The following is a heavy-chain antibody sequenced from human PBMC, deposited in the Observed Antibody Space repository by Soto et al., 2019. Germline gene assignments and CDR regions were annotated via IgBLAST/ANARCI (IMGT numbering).Heavy chain of an antibody. J-gene: IGHJ4*01. V-gene: IGHV3-15*07. Sequence: GSLRLSCAASGFTFSNAWINWVRQAPGKGLEWVGRVKSKNDGGTTDFAAPVKGRFAISRDDSKNMVHLEMNSLQTEDTAIYYCTTDSYITSIIVRFDYWGHGTLVTVSS. CDR2: VKSKNDGGTT. CDR1: GFTFSNAW. D-gene: IGHD3-22*01. CDR3: TTDSYITSIIVRFDY.